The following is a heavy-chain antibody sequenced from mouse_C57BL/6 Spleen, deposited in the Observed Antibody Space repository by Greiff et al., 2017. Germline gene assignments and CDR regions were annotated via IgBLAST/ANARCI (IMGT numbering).Heavy chain of an antibody. D-gene: IGHD1-1*01. CDR2: IYPGDGDT. J-gene: IGHJ1*03. Sequence: QVQLKQSGAELVKPGASVKISCKASGYAFSSYWMNWVKQRPGKGLEWIGQIYPGDGDTNYNGKFKGKATLTADKSSSTAYMQLSSLASEDSAVYFCARSITTVVGGYFDVWGTGTTVTVSS. CDR1: GYAFSSYW. V-gene: IGHV1-80*01. CDR3: ARSITTVVGGYFDV.